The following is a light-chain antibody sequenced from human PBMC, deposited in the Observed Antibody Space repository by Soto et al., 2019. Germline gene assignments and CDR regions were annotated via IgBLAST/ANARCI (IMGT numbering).Light chain of an antibody. V-gene: IGKV3D-15*01. CDR1: QSISRT. CDR2: DAS. Sequence: EIVLTQSPDTLSVSPGERATLSCRASQSISRTLAWYQQKSGQPPRLLIYDASTRATGFPARFSGSGSGTDFTLTISGLEPEDFAVYYCQQYVTSSPRTFGQGTKVDIK. J-gene: IGKJ1*01. CDR3: QQYVTSSPRT.